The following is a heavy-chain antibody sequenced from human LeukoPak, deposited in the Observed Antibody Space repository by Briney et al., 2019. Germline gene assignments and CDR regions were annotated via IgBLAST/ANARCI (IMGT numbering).Heavy chain of an antibody. CDR2: IYTSGST. CDR3: AREGHGRYYDSSGYPFDY. J-gene: IGHJ4*02. D-gene: IGHD3-22*01. V-gene: IGHV4-4*07. Sequence: SETLSLTCTVSGGSISSYYWSWIRQPAGKGLEWIGRIYTSGSTSYNPSLKSRVTMSVDTSKNQFSLKLSSVTAADTAVYYCAREGHGRYYDSSGYPFDYWGQGTLVTVSS. CDR1: GGSISSYY.